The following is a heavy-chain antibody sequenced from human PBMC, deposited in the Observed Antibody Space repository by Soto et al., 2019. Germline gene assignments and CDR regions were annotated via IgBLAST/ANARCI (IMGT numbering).Heavy chain of an antibody. J-gene: IGHJ6*02. CDR3: AKNGHAPSYYYCLNV. CDR2: ISGYNGDT. D-gene: IGHD2-8*01. V-gene: IGHV1-18*01. CDR1: GYTFTRYG. Sequence: QGHLVQSGAEVKKPGASVKVSCKASGYTFTRYGISWVRQAPGQGLERMGWISGYNGDTNYAQNLQDRVTMTIDTSPNTAYMKLRSLTSDDTAVYYCAKNGHAPSYYYCLNVWGQGTTVTVSS.